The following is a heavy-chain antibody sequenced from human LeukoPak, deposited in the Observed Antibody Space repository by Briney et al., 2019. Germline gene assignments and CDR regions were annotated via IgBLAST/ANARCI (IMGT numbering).Heavy chain of an antibody. CDR2: IYTSGST. CDR1: GGSISSGSYY. CDR3: AREGSGYHYSDY. J-gene: IGHJ4*02. D-gene: IGHD3-22*01. V-gene: IGHV4-61*02. Sequence: SQTLSLTCTVSGGSISSGSYYWSWIRQPAGKGLEWIGRIYTSGSTNYNPSLKSRVTISVDTSKNQFSLKLSSVTAADTAVYYCAREGSGYHYSDYWGQGTLVTVSS.